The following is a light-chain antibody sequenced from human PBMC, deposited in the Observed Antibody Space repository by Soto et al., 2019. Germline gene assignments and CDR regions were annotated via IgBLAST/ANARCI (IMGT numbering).Light chain of an antibody. CDR3: SSYTSSNTPI. V-gene: IGLV2-14*03. CDR2: DVS. CDR1: SSDVGGYNY. J-gene: IGLJ2*01. Sequence: QSVLTQPASVSGSPGQSITISCTGTSSDVGGYNYVSWYQQHPGKVPRLMIYDVSNRPSGVSNRFSGSKSGNTASLTISGLQAEDEADSYCSSYTSSNTPIFGGGTKLTVL.